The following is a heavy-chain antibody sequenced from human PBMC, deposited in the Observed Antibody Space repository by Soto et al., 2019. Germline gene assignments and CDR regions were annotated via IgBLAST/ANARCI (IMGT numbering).Heavy chain of an antibody. Sequence: SETLSLTCTVSGGSISSYYWSWIRQPPGKGLEWIGYIYYSGSTNYNPSLKSRVTISVGTSKNQFSLNLSSVTAADTAVYYCARGDYYYYMDVWGKGTTVTVSS. CDR1: GGSISSYY. J-gene: IGHJ6*03. CDR3: ARGDYYYYMDV. CDR2: IYYSGST. V-gene: IGHV4-59*01.